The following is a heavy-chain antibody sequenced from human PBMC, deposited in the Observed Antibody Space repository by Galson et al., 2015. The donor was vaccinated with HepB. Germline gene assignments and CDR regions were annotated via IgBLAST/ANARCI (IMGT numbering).Heavy chain of an antibody. J-gene: IGHJ3*02. CDR1: GFTFSSYS. D-gene: IGHD6-13*01. CDR2: ISSSSSTI. CDR3: VRDAAAAGIIDRAFDI. Sequence: SLRLSCAASGFTFSSYSMNWVRQAPGKGLEWVSYISSSSSTIYYADSVKGRFTISRDNAKNSLYLQMNSLRDEDTAVYYCVRDAAAAGIIDRAFDIWGQGTMVTVSS. V-gene: IGHV3-48*02.